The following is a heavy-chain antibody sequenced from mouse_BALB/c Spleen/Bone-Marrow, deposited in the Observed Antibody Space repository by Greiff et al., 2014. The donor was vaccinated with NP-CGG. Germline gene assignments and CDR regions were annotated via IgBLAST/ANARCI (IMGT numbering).Heavy chain of an antibody. J-gene: IGHJ4*01. Sequence: VKLMESGSVLVRPGDSVKLSCKASGYTFTSTWIHWAKQRPGQGLEWIGEIHPNSGNTKYNEKLKGKATLTADTSSSTAYVELSSLTSEDSAVYYCTRDGVGGAMDYWGQGTSVTVSS. V-gene: IGHV1S130*01. CDR2: IHPNSGNT. CDR3: TRDGVGGAMDY. D-gene: IGHD2-3*01. CDR1: GYTFTSTW.